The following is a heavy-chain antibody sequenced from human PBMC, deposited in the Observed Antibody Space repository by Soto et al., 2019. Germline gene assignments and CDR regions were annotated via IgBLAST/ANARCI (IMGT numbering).Heavy chain of an antibody. Sequence: EVQLVESGGGLVQPGGSLRLSCSASGFIFSDYSMNWVRQAPGKGLEWVSYISSDSGTIYYADSVKGRFTISRDNAKHSLYLQMNSLRDEDTAVYYCAREPSGGDDYGDPRESWGQGTLVTVSS. CDR1: GFIFSDYS. D-gene: IGHD4-17*01. CDR3: AREPSGGDDYGDPRES. V-gene: IGHV3-48*02. CDR2: ISSDSGTI. J-gene: IGHJ5*02.